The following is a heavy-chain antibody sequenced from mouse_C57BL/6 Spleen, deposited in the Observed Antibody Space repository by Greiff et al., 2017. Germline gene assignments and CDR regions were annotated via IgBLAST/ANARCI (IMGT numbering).Heavy chain of an antibody. CDR2: INPNNGGT. V-gene: IGHV1-22*01. Sequence: EVQLQQSGPELVKPGASVKMSCKASGYTFTDYNMHWVKQSHGKSLEWIGYINPNNGGTSYNQKFKGKATLTVNKSSSTAYMELRSLTSEDSAVYYCARGRYYYGSSYPWFAYWGQGTLVTVSA. CDR3: ARGRYYYGSSYPWFAY. D-gene: IGHD1-1*01. J-gene: IGHJ3*01. CDR1: GYTFTDYN.